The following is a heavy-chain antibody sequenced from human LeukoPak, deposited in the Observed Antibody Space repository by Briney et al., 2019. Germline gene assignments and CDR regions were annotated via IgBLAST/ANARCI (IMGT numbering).Heavy chain of an antibody. CDR2: ISAYNGNT. J-gene: IGHJ4*02. V-gene: IGHV1-18*01. Sequence: ASVKVSCKASGYTFTSYGISWVRQAPGQGLEWMGWISAYNGNTNYAQKLQGRVTMTTDTSTSTAYMELRSLRAEDTAVYYCARGLTQIPRLATGLGHWGQGTLVTVSS. CDR3: ARGLTQIPRLATGLGH. D-gene: IGHD2-21*02. CDR1: GYTFTSYG.